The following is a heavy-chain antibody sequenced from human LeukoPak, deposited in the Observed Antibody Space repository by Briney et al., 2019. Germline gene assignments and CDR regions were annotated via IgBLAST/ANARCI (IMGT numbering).Heavy chain of an antibody. CDR3: AKGHIDGDGYYYFDS. CDR2: IVVGSGNT. J-gene: IGHJ4*02. CDR1: GFTFTSSA. V-gene: IGHV1-58*02. Sequence: SVKVSCKASGFTFTSSAMQWVRQARGQRLEWIGWIVVGSGNTNYAQKFQERVTITRDMSTSTAYMELSSLRSEDTAVYYCAKGHIDGDGYYYFDSWGQGTLVTVSS. D-gene: IGHD2-21*01.